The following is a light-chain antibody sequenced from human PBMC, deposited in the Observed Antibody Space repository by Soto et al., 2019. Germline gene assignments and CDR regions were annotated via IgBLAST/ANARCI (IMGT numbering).Light chain of an antibody. CDR2: GAS. CDR3: PQSYSMPLT. CDR1: QRISTS. Sequence: DIQMTQSPSSLSAAVRDRVAITCRASQRISTSLNWYQQRPGKSPELLIYGASDLQSGAPSRFSGLGSGTDFTLVISNLQPEDFATYYCPQSYSMPLTFGGGTKVEIK. J-gene: IGKJ4*01. V-gene: IGKV1-39*01.